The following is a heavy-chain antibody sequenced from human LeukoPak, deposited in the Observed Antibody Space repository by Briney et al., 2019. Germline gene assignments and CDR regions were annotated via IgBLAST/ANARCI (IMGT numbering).Heavy chain of an antibody. D-gene: IGHD5-24*01. CDR1: GFTFSSYG. V-gene: IGHV3-23*01. CDR2: ISGSGGTT. J-gene: IGHJ3*02. Sequence: GGSLRLSCAASGFTFSSYGMYWVRRAPGKGLEWISAISGSGGTTYYVDSVKGRFTISRDNSKNTLYLHMNSLRAEDTAMYYCAKKRDAFDIWGQGTVVAVSS. CDR3: AKKRDAFDI.